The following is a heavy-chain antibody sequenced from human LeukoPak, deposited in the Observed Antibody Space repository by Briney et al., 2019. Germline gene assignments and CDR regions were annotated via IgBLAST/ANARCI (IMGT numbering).Heavy chain of an antibody. CDR1: GFTFSSYW. CDR2: ISSSSSTI. Sequence: PGGSLRLSCAASGFTFSSYWMSWVRQAPGKGLEWVSYISSSSSTIYYADSVKGRFTISRDNAKNSLYLQMNSLRAEDTAVYYCAREAVRGYFDYWGQGTLVTVSS. CDR3: AREAVRGYFDY. D-gene: IGHD4-11*01. J-gene: IGHJ4*02. V-gene: IGHV3-48*01.